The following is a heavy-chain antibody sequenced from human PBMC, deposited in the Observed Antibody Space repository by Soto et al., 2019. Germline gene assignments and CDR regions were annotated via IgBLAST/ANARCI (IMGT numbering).Heavy chain of an antibody. J-gene: IGHJ6*02. V-gene: IGHV1-69*12. CDR2: IIPIFGTA. CDR1: GGTFSSYA. D-gene: IGHD4-17*01. Sequence: QVQLVQSGAEVKKPGSSVKVSCKASGGTFSSYAISWVRQAPGQGLEWMGGIIPIFGTANYAQKFQGRVTITADEATSTAYMELSSLRSEDTAVYYCARRMGVTTYRNQRLPNKHVHYDYGMDVWGQGTTVTVSS. CDR3: ARRMGVTTYRNQRLPNKHVHYDYGMDV.